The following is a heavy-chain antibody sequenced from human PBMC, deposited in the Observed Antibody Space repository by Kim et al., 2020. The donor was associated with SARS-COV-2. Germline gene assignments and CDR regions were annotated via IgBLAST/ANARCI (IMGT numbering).Heavy chain of an antibody. J-gene: IGHJ4*02. CDR1: GYTFTSYG. V-gene: IGHV1-18*01. CDR2: ISAYNGNT. CDR3: ARASGSYSSGWYYFDY. Sequence: ASVKVSCKASGYTFTSYGISWVRQAPGQGLEWMGWISAYNGNTNYAQKLQGRVTMTTDTSTSTAYMEVRSLRSDDTAVYFCARASGSYSSGWYYFDYWGQGTLVTVSS. D-gene: IGHD6-19*01.